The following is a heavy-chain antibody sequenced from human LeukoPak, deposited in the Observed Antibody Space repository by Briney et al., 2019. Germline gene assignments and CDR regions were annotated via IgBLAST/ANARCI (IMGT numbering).Heavy chain of an antibody. J-gene: IGHJ4*02. V-gene: IGHV5-51*01. CDR2: IYPGDSDT. CDR1: GYSFTSYW. D-gene: IGHD1-26*01. Sequence: GESLKISCKRSGYSFTSYWIGWVRQMPGKGLEWMGIIYPGDSDTRYSPSFQGQFTISADKSISTAYLQWSSLKASDTAMYYCARLQVVVGATYDYWGQGTLVTVSS. CDR3: ARLQVVVGATYDY.